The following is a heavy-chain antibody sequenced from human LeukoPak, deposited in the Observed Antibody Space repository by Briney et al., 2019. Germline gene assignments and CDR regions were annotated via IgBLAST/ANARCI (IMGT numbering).Heavy chain of an antibody. CDR3: ATDLGSSDYYDSSGYYY. CDR1: GYTFTSYG. Sequence: ASVKVSCKASGYTFTSYGISWVRQAPGQGLEWMGWISAYNGNTNYAQKLQGRVTMTEDTSTDTAYMELSSLRSEDTAVYYCATDLGSSDYYDSSGYYYWGQGTLVTVSS. J-gene: IGHJ4*02. D-gene: IGHD3-22*01. CDR2: ISAYNGNT. V-gene: IGHV1-18*01.